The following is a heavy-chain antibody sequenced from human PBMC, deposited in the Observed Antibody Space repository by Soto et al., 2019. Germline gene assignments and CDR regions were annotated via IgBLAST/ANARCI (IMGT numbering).Heavy chain of an antibody. CDR1: GFTLRSYW. CDR3: AKDFYESVGSPLNI. CDR2: IKTDASEK. V-gene: IGHV3-7*01. Sequence: PGGSLRLSCAASGFTLRSYWMSWVRQAPGKGLEWLATIKTDASEKKYVDSVKGRFTVFRDNAKNSLYLQMDSVRAEDTAVYYCAKDFYESVGSPLNIWGQGTKVTVSS. D-gene: IGHD3-22*01. J-gene: IGHJ3*02.